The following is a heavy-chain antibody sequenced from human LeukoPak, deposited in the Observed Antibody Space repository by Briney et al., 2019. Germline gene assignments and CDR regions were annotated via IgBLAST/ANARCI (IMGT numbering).Heavy chain of an antibody. Sequence: ASVKVSCKASGYTFTGYYMHWVRQAPGQGLEWMGWINPNSGGTNYAQKFQGRVTMTRDTSISTAYMELSRLRSDDTAVYYCARCRAPPRYYYYYYYMDVWGKGTTVTVSS. J-gene: IGHJ6*03. V-gene: IGHV1-2*02. CDR3: ARCRAPPRYYYYYYYMDV. CDR1: GYTFTGYY. CDR2: INPNSGGT.